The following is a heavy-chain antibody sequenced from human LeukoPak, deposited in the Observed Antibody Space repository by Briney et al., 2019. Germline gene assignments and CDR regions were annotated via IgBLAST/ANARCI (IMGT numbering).Heavy chain of an antibody. CDR3: ASSLPRYSSSWYLFNY. V-gene: IGHV3-30*03. D-gene: IGHD6-13*01. Sequence: GGSLRLSCAASGFTFSSYGMHWVRQAPGKGLEWVAVISYDGSNKYYADSVKGRFTISRDNSKNTLYLQMNSLRAEDTAVYYCASSLPRYSSSWYLFNYWGQGTLVTVSS. J-gene: IGHJ4*02. CDR2: ISYDGSNK. CDR1: GFTFSSYG.